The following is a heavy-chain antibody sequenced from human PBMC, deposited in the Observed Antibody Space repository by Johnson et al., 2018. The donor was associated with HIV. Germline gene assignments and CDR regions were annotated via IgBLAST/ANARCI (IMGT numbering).Heavy chain of an antibody. J-gene: IGHJ3*02. Sequence: VQLVESGGGLVQPGGSLRVSCAASGFTFNKYWMNWVRQAPGKGLEWVANIKQDGSEKYYVDSVKGRFTVSRDNAKNSLDLQMSSLGPEDTAVYYCSRHSPRGYIGYDAFDIWGQGTVVTVSS. V-gene: IGHV3-7*05. CDR3: SRHSPRGYIGYDAFDI. D-gene: IGHD5-12*01. CDR1: GFTFNKYW. CDR2: IKQDGSEK.